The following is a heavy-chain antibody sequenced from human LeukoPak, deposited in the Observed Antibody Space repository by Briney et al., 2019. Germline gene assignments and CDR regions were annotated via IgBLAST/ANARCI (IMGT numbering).Heavy chain of an antibody. V-gene: IGHV3-30*18. J-gene: IGHJ4*02. CDR1: GFTFSSYG. CDR2: ISHDGNNK. Sequence: GGSLRLSCAASGFTFSSYGMHWVRQAPGKGLEWPAVISHDGNNKYYADSVRGRFTLSRDNSKNTLYLQMNSLRAEDAAVYYCAKSGLSSGWYPYDNWGQGALVTVSS. D-gene: IGHD6-19*01. CDR3: AKSGLSSGWYPYDN.